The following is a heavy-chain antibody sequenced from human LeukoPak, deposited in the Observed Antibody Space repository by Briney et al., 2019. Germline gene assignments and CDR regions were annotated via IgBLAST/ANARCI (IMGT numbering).Heavy chain of an antibody. D-gene: IGHD2-2*02. Sequence: ASVKVSCKASGYTFTSYYMHWVRQDPGQGLQWMGIINPSGGSTSYAQKFQDRVTMTRDMSTSTAYVELSSLTSDDTAVYYCARGGGMPENAVLPATILYYFYYMDVWGEGTTVTVSS. CDR2: INPSGGST. CDR1: GYTFTSYY. CDR3: ARGGGMPENAVLPATILYYFYYMDV. V-gene: IGHV1-46*01. J-gene: IGHJ6*03.